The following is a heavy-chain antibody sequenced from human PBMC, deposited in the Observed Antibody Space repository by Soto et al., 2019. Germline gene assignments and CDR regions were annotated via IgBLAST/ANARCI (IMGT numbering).Heavy chain of an antibody. D-gene: IGHD2-21*02. J-gene: IGHJ5*02. V-gene: IGHV3-74*01. CDR1: GFIFSPYW. Sequence: EVQLVESGGGLVQPGGSLRLSCAASGFIFSPYWMHWVRQTPGKGLVWVSRINAEGNTIYADSVKGRFTISRDNAKNMLYLQMTSLRAEDTAVYFCARGSKTAFDPWGQGTLVTVSS. CDR3: ARGSKTAFDP. CDR2: INAEGNT.